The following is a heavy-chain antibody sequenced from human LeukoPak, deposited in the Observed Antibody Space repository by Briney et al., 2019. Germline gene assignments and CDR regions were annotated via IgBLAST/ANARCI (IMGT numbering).Heavy chain of an antibody. V-gene: IGHV3-30*18. CDR3: AKDRDYDILTGSDYRFQH. CDR2: ISYDGSNK. Sequence: GGSLRLSCAASGFTFSSYGMHWVRQAPGKGLEWVAVISYDGSNKYYADSVKGRFTISRDNSKNTLYLQMNSLRAEDMAVYYCAKDRDYDILTGSDYRFQHWGQGTLVTVSS. CDR1: GFTFSSYG. D-gene: IGHD3-9*01. J-gene: IGHJ1*01.